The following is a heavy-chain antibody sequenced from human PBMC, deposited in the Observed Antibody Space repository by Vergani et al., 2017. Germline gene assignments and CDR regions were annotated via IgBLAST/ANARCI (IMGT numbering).Heavy chain of an antibody. J-gene: IGHJ5*02. CDR3: ARAAYYDILAGTVGWFDP. V-gene: IGHV1-2*04. D-gene: IGHD3-9*01. CDR2: INPNSGGT. Sequence: QVQLVQSGAEVKKPGASVKVSCKASGYTFTGYYMHWVRQAPGQGLEWMGWINPNSGGTNYAQKFQGWVTMTRDTSTSTAYMELSRLRSGDTAVYYCARAAYYDILAGTVGWFDPWGQGTLVTVSS. CDR1: GYTFTGYY.